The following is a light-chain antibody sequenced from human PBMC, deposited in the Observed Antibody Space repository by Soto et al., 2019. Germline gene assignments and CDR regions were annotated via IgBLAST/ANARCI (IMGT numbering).Light chain of an antibody. CDR2: GAS. CDR3: QQYNSWPLT. CDR1: QSVSSN. V-gene: IGKV3-15*01. J-gene: IGKJ4*01. Sequence: EILLAQVSGTLSEPPGGIDTHSCRASQSVSSNLAWYQQKPGQAPRLLIYGASTRATGIPARFSGSGSGTDFTLTISSLEPEDFAVYYCQQYNSWPLTFGGGTKVDIK.